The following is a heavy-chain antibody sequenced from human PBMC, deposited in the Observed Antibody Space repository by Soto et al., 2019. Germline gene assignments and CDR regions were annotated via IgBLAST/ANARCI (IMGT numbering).Heavy chain of an antibody. J-gene: IGHJ5*02. CDR2: IIPTFGSP. CDR1: GGIFNSYG. Sequence: QVHLVQSGAEVKKSGTSVKVSCKTSGGIFNSYGLSWVRQAPGQGPEWMGQIIPTFGSPKYAQKFQGRVTLTADESTNTASTELRTRTSEDTAIYFCARGKFSNFFGPWGPGLQATSSS. D-gene: IGHD3-10*01. CDR3: ARGKFSNFFGP. V-gene: IGHV1-69*01.